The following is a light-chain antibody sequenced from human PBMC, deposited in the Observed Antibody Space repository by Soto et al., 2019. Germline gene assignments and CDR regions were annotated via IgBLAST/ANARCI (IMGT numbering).Light chain of an antibody. CDR3: QQYGSSPPRT. CDR1: QSVSNDF. V-gene: IGKV3-20*01. J-gene: IGKJ1*01. Sequence: EIVLTQSPGILSLSPGERATLSCRASQSVSNDFLAWYQQKPGQAPRLLIYGASTRATDVPDRFSSSGSGADFTLSISRLEPEDFAVYYCQQYGSSPPRTFGQGTKVEMK. CDR2: GAS.